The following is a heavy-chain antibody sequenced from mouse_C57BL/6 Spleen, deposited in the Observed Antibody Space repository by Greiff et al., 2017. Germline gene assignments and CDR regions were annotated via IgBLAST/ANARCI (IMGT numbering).Heavy chain of an antibody. D-gene: IGHD2-2*01. V-gene: IGHV1-64*01. J-gene: IGHJ4*01. CDR3: AKYYGYEDDAMDY. Sequence: QLHQPGARLLKPGASVKLSCRASGYTFPASWMPGGKRRPGQGLEWCGMIHPNSGSTNYNEKFKSKATLTVDKSSSAAYMQLTSLTSEDSAVYYCAKYYGYEDDAMDYWGQGTSVTVSS. CDR1: GYTFPASW. CDR2: IHPNSGST.